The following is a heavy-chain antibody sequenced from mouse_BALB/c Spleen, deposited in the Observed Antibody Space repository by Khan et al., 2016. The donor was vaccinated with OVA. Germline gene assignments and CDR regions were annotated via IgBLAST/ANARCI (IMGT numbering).Heavy chain of an antibody. D-gene: IGHD1-1*01. CDR1: GYSITSDYA. CDR3: ARDGSRYNYAMDY. V-gene: IGHV3-2*02. Sequence: VQLKESGPGLVKPSQSLSLTCTVTGYSITSDYAWNWIRQFPGNHLEWMGYISYSGIINYNPALKSRISITRDTSKNQFFLQLNSVTTVDTPQFNCARDGSRYNYAMDYWGQGTSVTVSS. CDR2: ISYSGII. J-gene: IGHJ4*01.